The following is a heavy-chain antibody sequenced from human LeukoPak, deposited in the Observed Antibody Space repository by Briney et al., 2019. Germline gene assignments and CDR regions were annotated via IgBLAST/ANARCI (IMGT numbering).Heavy chain of an antibody. CDR1: GGSISSSSYY. J-gene: IGHJ4*02. V-gene: IGHV4-39*01. CDR3: ASEGNILTGYSYYFDY. Sequence: SETLSLTCTVSGGSISSSSYYWGWIRQPPGKGLEWIGSIYYSGSTYYNPSLKSRVTISVDTSKNQFYLKLSSVTAADTAVYYCASEGNILTGYSYYFDYWGQGTLVTVSS. CDR2: IYYSGST. D-gene: IGHD3-9*01.